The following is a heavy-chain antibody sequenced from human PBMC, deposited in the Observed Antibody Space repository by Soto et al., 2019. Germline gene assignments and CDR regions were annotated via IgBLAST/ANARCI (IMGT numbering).Heavy chain of an antibody. J-gene: IGHJ3*02. CDR3: ARDVRGPYGDFWSGYDYDAFDI. CDR2: ISSSSSYI. CDR1: GFTFSSYS. Sequence: GGSLRLSCAASGFTFSSYSMNWVRQAPGKGLEWVSSISSSSSYIYYADSVKGRFTISRDNAKNSLYLQMNSLRAEDTAVYYCARDVRGPYGDFWSGYDYDAFDIWGQGTMVTVSS. D-gene: IGHD3-3*01. V-gene: IGHV3-21*01.